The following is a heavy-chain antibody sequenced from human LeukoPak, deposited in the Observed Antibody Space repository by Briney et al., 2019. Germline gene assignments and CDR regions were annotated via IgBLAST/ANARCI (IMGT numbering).Heavy chain of an antibody. V-gene: IGHV3-23*01. CDR3: AKSTITSDAFDI. J-gene: IGHJ3*02. Sequence: GGSLRLSCAASGFTFRQYAMSWVRQAPGKGLEWVSGISGSGDGTYYTDSVKGRFTISRDNSKNTLYLQMNSLRAEDTAVYYCAKSTITSDAFDIWGQGTMVTVSS. CDR2: ISGSGDGT. D-gene: IGHD2/OR15-2a*01. CDR1: GFTFRQYA.